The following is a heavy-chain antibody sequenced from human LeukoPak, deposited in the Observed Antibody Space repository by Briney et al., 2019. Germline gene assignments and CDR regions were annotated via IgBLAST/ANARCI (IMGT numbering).Heavy chain of an antibody. J-gene: IGHJ5*02. CDR3: ARGVVVTAVVNPWFDP. D-gene: IGHD2-2*01. CDR1: GGSISNGGYY. CDR2: IYYSGST. Sequence: SQTLSLTCTVSGGSISNGGYYWSWIRQHPGKGLEWIGYIYYSGSTYYNPSLKSRVTISVDTSKNQFSLKLSSVTAADTAVYYCARGVVVTAVVNPWFDPWGQGTLVTVSS. V-gene: IGHV4-31*03.